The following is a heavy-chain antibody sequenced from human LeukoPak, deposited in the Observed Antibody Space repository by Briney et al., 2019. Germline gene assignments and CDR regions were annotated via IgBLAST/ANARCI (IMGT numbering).Heavy chain of an antibody. CDR1: GYTFTSYG. V-gene: IGHV1-18*01. CDR3: ARDLRGRYNWNSVPMDV. D-gene: IGHD1-7*01. Sequence: ASVKVSCKASGYTFTSYGISWVRQAPGQGLEWMGWISAYNGNTNYAQKPQGRVTMTTDTSTSTAYMELRSLRSDDTAVYYCARDLRGRYNWNSVPMDVWGQGTTVTVSS. CDR2: ISAYNGNT. J-gene: IGHJ6*02.